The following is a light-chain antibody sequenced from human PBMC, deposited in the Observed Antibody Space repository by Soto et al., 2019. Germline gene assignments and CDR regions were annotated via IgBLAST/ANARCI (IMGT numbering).Light chain of an antibody. J-gene: IGLJ1*01. CDR1: SSDIGRYNY. CDR3: SSYISSSTYV. V-gene: IGLV2-14*01. Sequence: SVLTQPASVSGSPGQSITISCIGTSSDIGRYNYVSWYQQYPGKAPKFIIYDVSNRPSGVSNRFSGSKSGNTASLTISGLQAEDEADYYCSSYISSSTYVFGTGTKVTVL. CDR2: DVS.